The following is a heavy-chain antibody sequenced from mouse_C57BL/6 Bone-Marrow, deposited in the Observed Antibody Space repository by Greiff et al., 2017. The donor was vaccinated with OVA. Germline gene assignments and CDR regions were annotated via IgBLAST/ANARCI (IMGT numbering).Heavy chain of an antibody. V-gene: IGHV1-15*01. CDR2: IDPETGGT. CDR3: TRGGIYYGNPWFAY. Sequence: VKLQESGAELVRPGASVTLSCKASGYTFTDYEMHWVKQTPVHGLEWIGAIDPETGGTAYNQKFKGKAILTADKSSSTAYMELRSLTSEDSAVYYCTRGGIYYGNPWFAYWGQGTLVTVSA. CDR1: GYTFTDYE. J-gene: IGHJ3*01. D-gene: IGHD2-1*01.